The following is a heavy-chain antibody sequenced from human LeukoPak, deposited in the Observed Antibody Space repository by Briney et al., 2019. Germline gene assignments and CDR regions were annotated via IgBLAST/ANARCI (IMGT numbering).Heavy chain of an antibody. CDR3: ARRYCSGASCYSASDY. CDR2: IYYSGST. V-gene: IGHV4-59*01. CDR1: GGSLTSYY. Sequence: SETLALTCTVSGGSLTSYYWSWIRQPPGKGLEWIGYIYYSGSTNYNPSLKSRVTILVDTSKNQFSLKLSSVTAADTAVYYCARRYCSGASCYSASDYWGQGTLATVSS. D-gene: IGHD2-15*01. J-gene: IGHJ4*02.